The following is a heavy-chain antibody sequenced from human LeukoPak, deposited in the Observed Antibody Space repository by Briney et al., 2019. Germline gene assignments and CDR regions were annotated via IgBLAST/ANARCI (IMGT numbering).Heavy chain of an antibody. V-gene: IGHV3-30*02. CDR1: GFTFSSYG. CDR3: AKDLSIAARPRAFDI. CDR2: IRYDGSNK. D-gene: IGHD6-6*01. J-gene: IGHJ3*02. Sequence: GGSLRLSCAASGFTFSSYGMHWVRQAPGKGLEWVAFIRYDGSNKYYADSVKGRFTISRDNSKNTLYLQMNSLRAEDTAVYYCAKDLSIAARPRAFDIWGQGTMVTVSS.